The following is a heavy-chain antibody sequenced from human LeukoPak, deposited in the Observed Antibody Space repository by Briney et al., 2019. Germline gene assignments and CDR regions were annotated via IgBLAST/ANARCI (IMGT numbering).Heavy chain of an antibody. D-gene: IGHD6-13*01. Sequence: SETLSPTCTVSSGSISSSSYYWGWIRQPPGKGLEWIGSIFYSGRTYYNPSLTSRITISVDTSKNQFSLKLSSVTAADTAVYYCARNTYSSSWSYFDYWGQGTLVTVSS. V-gene: IGHV4-39*01. CDR1: SGSISSSSYY. J-gene: IGHJ4*02. CDR3: ARNTYSSSWSYFDY. CDR2: IFYSGRT.